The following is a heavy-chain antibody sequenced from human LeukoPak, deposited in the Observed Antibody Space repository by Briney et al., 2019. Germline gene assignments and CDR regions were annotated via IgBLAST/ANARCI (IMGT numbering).Heavy chain of an antibody. D-gene: IGHD2-15*01. CDR1: GGSISSGGYS. V-gene: IGHV4-30-2*01. Sequence: PSETLSLTCAVSGGSISSGGYSWSWIRQPPGKGLEWIGYIYHGGSTYYNPSLKSRVTISVDRSKNQFSLKLSSVTAADTAVYYCARAPCSGGSCYYYGMDVWGQGTTVTVSS. CDR3: ARAPCSGGSCYYYGMDV. J-gene: IGHJ6*02. CDR2: IYHGGST.